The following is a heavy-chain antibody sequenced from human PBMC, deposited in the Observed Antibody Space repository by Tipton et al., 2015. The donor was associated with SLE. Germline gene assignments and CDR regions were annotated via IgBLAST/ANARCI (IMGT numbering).Heavy chain of an antibody. J-gene: IGHJ4*02. CDR3: ARRSSGWYGY. Sequence: TLSLTCTVSGGYISSSSYYWSWIRQPPGKGLEWIGEINHSGSTNYNPSLKSRVTISVDTSKNQFSLKLSSVTAADTAVYYCARRSSGWYGYWGQGTLVTVSS. CDR1: GGYISSSSYY. V-gene: IGHV4-39*07. CDR2: INHSGST. D-gene: IGHD6-19*01.